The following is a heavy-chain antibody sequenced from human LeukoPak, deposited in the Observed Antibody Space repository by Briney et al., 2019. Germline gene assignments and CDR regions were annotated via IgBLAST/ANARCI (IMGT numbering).Heavy chain of an antibody. CDR1: GYTFTGYY. D-gene: IGHD6-19*01. V-gene: IGHV1-2*02. CDR3: ARVKAMAAHFDY. CDR2: INPNSGGT. J-gene: IGHJ4*02. Sequence: ASVKVSCKASGYTFTGYYMHWVRQAPGQGLEWMGWINPNSGGTIYAQTFQGRVTMTRDTSISTAYMELSRLRSDDTAVYYCARVKAMAAHFDYWGQGPLVTVSS.